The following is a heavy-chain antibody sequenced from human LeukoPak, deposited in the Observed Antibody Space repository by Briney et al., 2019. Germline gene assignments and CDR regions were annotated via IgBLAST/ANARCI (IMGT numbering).Heavy chain of an antibody. D-gene: IGHD1-26*01. J-gene: IGHJ4*01. V-gene: IGHV3-30*04. CDR2: ASSDGSNK. CDR3: ARAHSGSWSAAY. Sequence: GGSLRLSCATSGFTFSTYAMHWVRQAPGEGPEWVALASSDGSNKQYTASGKGRFTISRYNSKTTVYLEMNTLKEEDTAVYYCARAHSGSWSAAYWGHGTRVTVSS. CDR1: GFTFSTYA.